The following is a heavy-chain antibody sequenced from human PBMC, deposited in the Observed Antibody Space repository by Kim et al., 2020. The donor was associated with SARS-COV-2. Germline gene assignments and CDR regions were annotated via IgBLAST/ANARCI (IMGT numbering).Heavy chain of an antibody. CDR2: HNYTGNT. V-gene: IGHV4-39*01. CDR3: ARHGSNSGGCGFDH. CDR1: GGSISSSYYY. Sequence: SETLSHTCTVSGGSISSSYYYWGRIRQPPGKGWVWDGSHNYTGNTNHTPTLKGRVTISAATTKNQLTLTLMTATDATVYYCARHGSNSGGCGFDHWG. J-gene: IGHJ2*01. D-gene: IGHD2-15*01.